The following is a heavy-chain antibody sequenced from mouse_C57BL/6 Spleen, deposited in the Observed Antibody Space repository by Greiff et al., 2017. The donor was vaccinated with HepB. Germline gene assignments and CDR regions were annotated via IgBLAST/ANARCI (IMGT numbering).Heavy chain of an antibody. V-gene: IGHV1-20*01. Sequence: VHVKQSGPELVKPGDSVKISCKASGYSFTGYFMNWVMQSHGKSLEWIGRINPYNGDTFYNQKFKGKATLTVDKSSSTAHMELRSLTSEDSAVYYCARSTSLHWYFDVWGTGTTVTVSS. CDR2: INPYNGDT. CDR3: ARSTSLHWYFDV. J-gene: IGHJ1*03. CDR1: GYSFTGYF.